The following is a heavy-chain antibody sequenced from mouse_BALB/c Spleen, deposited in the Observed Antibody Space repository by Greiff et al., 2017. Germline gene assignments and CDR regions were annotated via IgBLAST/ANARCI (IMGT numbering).Heavy chain of an antibody. CDR2: IWAGGST. D-gene: IGHD2-12*01. V-gene: IGHV2-9*02. CDR1: GLSLTSYG. Sequence: MQLVESGPGLVAPSQSLSITCTVSGLSLTSYGVHWVRQPPGKGLEWLGVIWAGGSTNYNSALMSRLSISKDNSKSQVLLKMNSLQTDDTAMYYCAGPYRYEVGYYAMDYWGQGTSVTVSS. J-gene: IGHJ4*01. CDR3: AGPYRYEVGYYAMDY.